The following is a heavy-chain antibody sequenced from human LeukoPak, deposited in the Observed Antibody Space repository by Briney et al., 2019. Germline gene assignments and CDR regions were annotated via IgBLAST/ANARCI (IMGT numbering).Heavy chain of an antibody. Sequence: PSETLSLTCTVSGGSISSSTYYWGWIRQPPGKGLEWIGSIYYSGSTYYNPSLKSRLTISVDTSKNQFSLKLISVTAADTAMYYCARRRMGEGGYFDYWGQGILVTVSS. CDR3: ARRRMGEGGYFDY. D-gene: IGHD3-16*01. J-gene: IGHJ4*02. CDR2: IYYSGST. V-gene: IGHV4-39*01. CDR1: GGSISSSTYY.